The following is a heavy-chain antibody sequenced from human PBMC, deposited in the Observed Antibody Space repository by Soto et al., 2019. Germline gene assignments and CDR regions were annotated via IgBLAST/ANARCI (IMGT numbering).Heavy chain of an antibody. V-gene: IGHV3-23*01. J-gene: IGHJ5*02. CDR3: AKNQGVELVPLATVDWFDP. D-gene: IGHD1-26*01. Sequence: GGSLRLPCAASGFIFENFGMSWVRQAPGKGLEWISSISGSGFKKYYADSVKGRFTISRDNSKSTVYLELNNLSAEDTAVYHCAKNQGVELVPLATVDWFDPWGQGAVVTVS. CDR1: GFIFENFG. CDR2: ISGSGFKK.